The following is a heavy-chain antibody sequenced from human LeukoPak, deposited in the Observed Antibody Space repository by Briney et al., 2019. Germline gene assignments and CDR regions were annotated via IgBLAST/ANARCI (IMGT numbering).Heavy chain of an antibody. Sequence: ASVKVSCKASGYTFTGYYMHWVRQAPGQGLEWMGWINPNSGGTNYAQKFQGRVTMTRDTSISTAYMELSRLRSDDTAVYYCARVAAASGSSSWYEYDAFDIWGQGTMVTVPS. CDR1: GYTFTGYY. CDR2: INPNSGGT. CDR3: ARVAAASGSSSWYEYDAFDI. J-gene: IGHJ3*02. V-gene: IGHV1-2*02. D-gene: IGHD6-13*01.